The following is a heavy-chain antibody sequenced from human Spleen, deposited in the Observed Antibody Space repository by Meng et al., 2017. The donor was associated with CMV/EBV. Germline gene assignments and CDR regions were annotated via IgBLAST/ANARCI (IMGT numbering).Heavy chain of an antibody. J-gene: IGHJ4*02. D-gene: IGHD2-21*02. CDR1: SSNL. Sequence: SSNLGTWVRQVPGRGLGWIGEIYHGEDTSYSPSLKGGVTISVNEFKNQFSLKLGSVTAADTAVYYCARIERRRILKYCGSDCSTTDYWGQGTLVTVSS. V-gene: IGHV4-4*02. CDR3: ARIERRRILKYCGSDCSTTDY. CDR2: IYHGEDT.